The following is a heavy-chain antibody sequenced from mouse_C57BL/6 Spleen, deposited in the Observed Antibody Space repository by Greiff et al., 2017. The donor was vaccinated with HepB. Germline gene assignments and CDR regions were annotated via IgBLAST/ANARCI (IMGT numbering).Heavy chain of an antibody. CDR2: INPNNGGT. V-gene: IGHV1-26*01. Sequence: VQLQQSGPELVKPGASVKISCKASGYTFTDYYMNWVKQSHGKSLEWIGDINPNNGGTSYTQKFKGKATLTVDKSSSTAYMELRSLTSEDSAVYYCARYYYGSSFDYWGQGTTLTVSS. CDR3: ARYYYGSSFDY. CDR1: GYTFTDYY. D-gene: IGHD1-1*01. J-gene: IGHJ2*01.